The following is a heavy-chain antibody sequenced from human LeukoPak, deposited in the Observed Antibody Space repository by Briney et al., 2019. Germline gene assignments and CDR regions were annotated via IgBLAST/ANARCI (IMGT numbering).Heavy chain of an antibody. D-gene: IGHD3-10*01. CDR2: ISAYNGNT. J-gene: IGHJ6*02. CDR1: GYTFTSYG. CDR3: ARDGRFGELYFYYYYGMDV. V-gene: IGHV1-18*01. Sequence: ASVKVSCKASGYTFTSYGISWVRQAPGQGLKWMGWISAYNGNTNYAQKLQGGVTMTTDTSTSTAYMELRSLRSDDTAVYYCARDGRFGELYFYYYYGMDVWGQGTTVTVSS.